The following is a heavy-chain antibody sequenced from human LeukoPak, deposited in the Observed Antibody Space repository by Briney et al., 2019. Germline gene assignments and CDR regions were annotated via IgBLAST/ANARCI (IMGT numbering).Heavy chain of an antibody. V-gene: IGHV4-61*02. CDR1: GGSISSGSYY. CDR3: AREYYYDSSGYYRRGWYFDY. J-gene: IGHJ4*02. CDR2: IYTNGST. D-gene: IGHD3-22*01. Sequence: SETLSLTCIVSGGSISSGSYYWSWIRQPAGKGLEWIGRIYTNGSTNYNPSLKSRLTISVDTSKKLFSLKLSSVTAADTAVYYCAREYYYDSSGYYRRGWYFDYWGQGTLVTVSS.